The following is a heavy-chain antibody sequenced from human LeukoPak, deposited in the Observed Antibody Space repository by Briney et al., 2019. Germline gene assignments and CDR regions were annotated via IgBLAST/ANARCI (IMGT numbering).Heavy chain of an antibody. Sequence: GGSLRLSCTAAGFTFSDSAMNWVRRAPGTGLEWVSAITGSVGNTYYADSVRDRFTISRDNSKNSLYLQMNSLRAKDTAVYYCAKSQREACCYGMDVWGQGTTVTVS. D-gene: IGHD1-26*01. CDR2: ITGSVGNT. V-gene: IGHV3-23*01. CDR1: GFTFSDSA. CDR3: AKSQREACCYGMDV. J-gene: IGHJ6*02.